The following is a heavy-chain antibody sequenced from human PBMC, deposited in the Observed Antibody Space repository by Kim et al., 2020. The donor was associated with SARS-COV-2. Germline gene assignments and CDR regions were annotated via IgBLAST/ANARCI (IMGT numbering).Heavy chain of an antibody. CDR1: GYTFTDYY. CDR3: SKSRAFDY. Sequence: ASVKVSCKTSGYTFTDYYMHWVRQAPGQGLEWMGWIDPNSGGTMFSQKFQGRVTVTRDTSISTAYMELSGLRSDDTAVYYCSKSRAFDYWGQGTLVTVSS. J-gene: IGHJ4*02. D-gene: IGHD1-26*01. V-gene: IGHV1-2*02. CDR2: IDPNSGGT.